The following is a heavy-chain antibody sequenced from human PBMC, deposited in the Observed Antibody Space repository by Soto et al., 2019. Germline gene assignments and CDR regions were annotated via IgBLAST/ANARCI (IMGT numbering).Heavy chain of an antibody. J-gene: IGHJ3*02. CDR3: SRNTSGRQGSTLDI. CDR1: GSTFSSSV. D-gene: IGHD6-19*01. V-gene: IGHV3-23*01. Sequence: EEQLLESGGGLVQPGGSLRLSCAASGSTFSSSVMTWVRQAPGKGLEWVSAISGSGSVTYYTSSVRGRFTISRDNSRNTLYLQMNNLRAEDTAVYYCSRNTSGRQGSTLDIWGQGTMVTVSS. CDR2: ISGSGSVT.